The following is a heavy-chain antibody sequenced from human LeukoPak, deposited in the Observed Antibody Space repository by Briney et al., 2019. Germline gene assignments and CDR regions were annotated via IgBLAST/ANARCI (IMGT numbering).Heavy chain of an antibody. CDR2: IYPGDSDT. V-gene: IGHV5-51*01. CDR1: GYRFTSYW. D-gene: IGHD3-9*01. J-gene: IGHJ4*02. Sequence: GESLKISFKGFGYRFTSYWIGWVRQMPGKGLEWMGIIYPGDSDTRYSPSFQGQVTISADKSISTAYLQWSSLKASDTAMYYCARLDYDILTGIDYWGQGTLVTVSS. CDR3: ARLDYDILTGIDY.